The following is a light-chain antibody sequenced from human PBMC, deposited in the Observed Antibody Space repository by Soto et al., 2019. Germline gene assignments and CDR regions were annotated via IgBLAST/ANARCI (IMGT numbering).Light chain of an antibody. Sequence: DIQMTQSPSSLSASVGDRVTLTCRASQGISNYLAWYQQIPGKAPKLLIYAASSLQSRVPSRFSGSGPGTDFTLTISRLQPDDFGTYYCQEYNSYWTFGQGNKVDIK. V-gene: IGKV1-16*01. CDR1: QGISNY. CDR2: AAS. J-gene: IGKJ1*01. CDR3: QEYNSYWT.